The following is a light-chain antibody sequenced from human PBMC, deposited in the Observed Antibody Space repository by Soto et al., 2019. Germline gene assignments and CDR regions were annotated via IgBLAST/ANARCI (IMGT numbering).Light chain of an antibody. CDR2: LNSDGSH. J-gene: IGLJ1*01. CDR1: SGHSSYA. Sequence: QLVLTQSPSASASLGASVKLTCTLSSGHSSYAIACHQQQPEKGPRYLMKLNSDGSHSTGDGIPDRFSGSSSGAERYLTISSLQSEDEADYYCQTWGTGIQVFGTGTKLTVL. V-gene: IGLV4-69*01. CDR3: QTWGTGIQV.